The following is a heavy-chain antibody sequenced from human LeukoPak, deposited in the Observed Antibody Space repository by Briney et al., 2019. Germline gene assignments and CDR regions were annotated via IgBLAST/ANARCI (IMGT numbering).Heavy chain of an antibody. CDR3: ARDGGYNYGDY. J-gene: IGHJ4*02. Sequence: GGSLRLSCAASGFTFSGYTMNWVRQAPGKGLEWVSSISSSSSYISYADSVRGRFTISRDNTKNSLYLQMISLRVEDKAVYYCARDGGYNYGDYWGQGTLVTVSS. D-gene: IGHD5-18*01. CDR1: GFTFSGYT. CDR2: ISSSSSYI. V-gene: IGHV3-21*01.